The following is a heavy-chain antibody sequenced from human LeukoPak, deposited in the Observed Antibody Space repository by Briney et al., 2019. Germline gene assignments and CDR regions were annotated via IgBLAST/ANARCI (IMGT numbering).Heavy chain of an antibody. V-gene: IGHV3-30-3*01. CDR3: ARGTRDAFDI. D-gene: IGHD2-2*01. CDR1: GFTFSSYA. Sequence: GGSLRLSCAASGFTFSSYAMHWVRQAPGKGLEWVAVISYDGSNKYYADSVKGRFTISGDNSKNTLYLQMNSLRAEDTAVYYCARGTRDAFDIWGQGTMVTVSS. CDR2: ISYDGSNK. J-gene: IGHJ3*02.